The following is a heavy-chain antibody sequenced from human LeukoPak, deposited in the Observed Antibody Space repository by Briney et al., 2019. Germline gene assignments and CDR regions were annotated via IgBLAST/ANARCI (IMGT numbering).Heavy chain of an antibody. CDR3: ARDLGTNMDV. J-gene: IGHJ6*03. CDR2: INPSGGST. D-gene: IGHD5-12*01. CDR1: GYTFTSYY. V-gene: IGHV1-46*01. Sequence: ASVKVSCKASGYTFTSYYMHWVRQAPGQGLEWMGIINPSGGSTSYAQKFQGRVTVTRDMSTSTVYMELSSLRSEDTAVYYCARDLGTNMDVWGKGTTVTVSS.